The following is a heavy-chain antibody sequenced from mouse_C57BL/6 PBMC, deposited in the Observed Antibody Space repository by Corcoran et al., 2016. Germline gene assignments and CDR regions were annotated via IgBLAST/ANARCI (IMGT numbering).Heavy chain of an antibody. CDR3: ASYEDYYAMDY. J-gene: IGHJ4*01. V-gene: IGHV3-6*01. CDR2: ISYDGSN. D-gene: IGHD2-3*01. CDR1: GYSITSGYY. Sequence: DVQLQESGPGLVKPSQSLSLTCSVTGYSITSGYYWNWIRQFPGNKLEWMGYISYDGSNNYNPSLKNRISITRDTSKNQFFLKLNSVTTEDTATYYCASYEDYYAMDYWGQGTSVTVSS.